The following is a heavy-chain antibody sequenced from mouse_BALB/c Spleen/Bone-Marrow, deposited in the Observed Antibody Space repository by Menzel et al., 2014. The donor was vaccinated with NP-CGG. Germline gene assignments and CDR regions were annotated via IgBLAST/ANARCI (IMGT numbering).Heavy chain of an antibody. CDR2: INPYNGVT. CDR1: GYSFTDYF. V-gene: IGHV1-37*01. CDR3: GRWAN. J-gene: IGHJ2*01. Sequence: VQLQQSGPELVKPGASVKISCKASGYSFTDYFMNWVKQSHGKSLEWIGRINPYNGVTFYNQNLKGKATLTVDKSSSTAHMELLSLTSEDSAVYYCGRWANWGQGTTLTVSS.